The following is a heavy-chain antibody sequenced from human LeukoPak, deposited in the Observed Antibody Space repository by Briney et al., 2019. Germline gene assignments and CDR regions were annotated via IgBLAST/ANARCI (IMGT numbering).Heavy chain of an antibody. J-gene: IGHJ4*02. D-gene: IGHD6-19*01. CDR3: TRGEYNTGWSLSDY. CDR1: GFTFSRHW. Sequence: QPGGSLRLSCAASGFTFSRHWMHWVRQVPGKGLVWVSRINSDGSTTNYADSVKGRFTISRDNAKNTLFLQMNSLRVEDTAVYYCTRGEYNTGWSLSDYWGQGTLVTVSS. CDR2: INSDGSTT. V-gene: IGHV3-74*01.